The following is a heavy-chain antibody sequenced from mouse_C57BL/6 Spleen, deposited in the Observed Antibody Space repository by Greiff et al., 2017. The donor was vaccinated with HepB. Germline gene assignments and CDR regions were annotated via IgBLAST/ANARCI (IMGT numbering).Heavy chain of an antibody. D-gene: IGHD2-2*01. CDR2: IDPETGGT. Sequence: QVQLQQSGAELVRPGASVTLSCKASGYTFTDYEMHWVKQTPVHGLEWIGAIDPETGGTAYNQKFKGKAILTADKSSSTAYMELRSLTSEDSAVYYCTKERGYEDYWGQGTTLTVSS. V-gene: IGHV1-15*01. J-gene: IGHJ2*01. CDR1: GYTFTDYE. CDR3: TKERGYEDY.